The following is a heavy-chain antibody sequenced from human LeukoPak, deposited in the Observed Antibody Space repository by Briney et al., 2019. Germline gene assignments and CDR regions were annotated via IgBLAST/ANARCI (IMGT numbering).Heavy chain of an antibody. CDR1: GGSISSYY. Sequence: SETLSLTCTVSGGSISSYYWSWIRQPPGKGLEWIGYIYYSGSTNYNPSLKSRVTISVDTSKNQFSLKLSSVTAADTAVYYCARVIGSPAAMAGWFDPWGQGTLVTVSS. D-gene: IGHD2-2*01. CDR3: ARVIGSPAAMAGWFDP. V-gene: IGHV4-59*08. J-gene: IGHJ5*02. CDR2: IYYSGST.